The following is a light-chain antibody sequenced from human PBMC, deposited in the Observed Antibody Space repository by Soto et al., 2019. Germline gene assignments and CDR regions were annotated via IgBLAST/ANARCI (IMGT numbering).Light chain of an antibody. Sequence: QSVLTQPASVSGSLGQSITISCTGTTRDIAGYNYISWYQQLPGKAPKLMIYQVTIRPSGISNRFSGSKSGNTASLTISGTQAEEEADYYSTSFSSSTSLYVFGTGTKVTV. CDR1: TRDIAGYNY. CDR2: QVT. J-gene: IGLJ1*01. V-gene: IGLV2-14*01. CDR3: TSFSSSTSLYV.